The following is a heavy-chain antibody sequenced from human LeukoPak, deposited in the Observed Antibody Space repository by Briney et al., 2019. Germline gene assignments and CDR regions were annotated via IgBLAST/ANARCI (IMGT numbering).Heavy chain of an antibody. Sequence: GGSLRLSCAASGFTFSSYSMNWVRQAPGKGLEWVSSISSSSSYIYYADSVKGRFTISRDNAKNSLYLQMNSLRAEDTAVYYCARVQNNWNDPGYYYYMDVWGKGTTVTISS. CDR1: GFTFSSYS. CDR3: ARVQNNWNDPGYYYYMDV. J-gene: IGHJ6*03. V-gene: IGHV3-21*01. D-gene: IGHD1-20*01. CDR2: ISSSSSYI.